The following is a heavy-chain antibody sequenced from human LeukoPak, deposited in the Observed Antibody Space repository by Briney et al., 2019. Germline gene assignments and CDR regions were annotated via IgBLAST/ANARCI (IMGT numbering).Heavy chain of an antibody. J-gene: IGHJ3*02. D-gene: IGHD3-22*01. V-gene: IGHV4-59*01. CDR3: ARDTYYYDNGDCIDVFDS. CDR2: IHYSGST. CDR1: GGSISSYY. Sequence: PSETLSLTCTVSGGSISSYYWSWVRQPPGKGLEWIGYIHYSGSTNSNPSLKSRVAISIDTSKNQFSLRLSSVTAADTAVYYCARDTYYYDNGDCIDVFDSWSQGTMVTVSS.